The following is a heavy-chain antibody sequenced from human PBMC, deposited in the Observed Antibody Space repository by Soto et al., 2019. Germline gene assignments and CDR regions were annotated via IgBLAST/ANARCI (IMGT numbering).Heavy chain of an antibody. D-gene: IGHD2-15*01. CDR3: ARERYCSGGSCLNWLDP. Sequence: QLQLVQSGAEVKKPGSSVKVSCKTPGGTFSTYPISWVRQAPGQGLEWMGGIIPTFGTVNYAQKFQGRVTITADKSTNTAYRELSGLRSEDTAVYYCARERYCSGGSCLNWLDPWGQGTLVTVSS. CDR1: GGTFSTYP. V-gene: IGHV1-69*14. CDR2: IIPTFGTV. J-gene: IGHJ5*02.